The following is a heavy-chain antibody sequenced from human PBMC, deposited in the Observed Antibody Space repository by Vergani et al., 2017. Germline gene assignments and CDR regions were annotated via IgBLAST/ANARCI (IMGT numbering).Heavy chain of an antibody. CDR2: ISASGAPT. J-gene: IGHJ4*01. CDR1: GFIFSTYA. V-gene: IGHV3-23*01. Sequence: EVQLLESGGDLVQPGGSLRLSCTASGFIFSTYAMSWVRQAPGKGRGWVSGISASGAPTYYADSGKVRVTLSRDNSKNTLYLQINSLRVVDTAIYYCARAYGRYDWFDYWGQRTLVTVSS. D-gene: IGHD1-20*01. CDR3: ARAYGRYDWFDY.